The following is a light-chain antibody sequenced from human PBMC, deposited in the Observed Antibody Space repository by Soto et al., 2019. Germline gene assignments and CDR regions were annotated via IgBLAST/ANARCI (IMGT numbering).Light chain of an antibody. J-gene: IGLJ3*02. CDR1: SGSIASNY. V-gene: IGLV6-57*03. CDR3: HSFDTSNQV. CDR2: EDD. Sequence: NFMLTQPPSVSESPGKTVTISCTRSSGSIASNYVQWYQQRPGSAPTTVIFEDDLRPSGVPDRFSGSVDSSSNSASLTISGLETEDEADYYWHSFDTSNQVFGGGTKLTVL.